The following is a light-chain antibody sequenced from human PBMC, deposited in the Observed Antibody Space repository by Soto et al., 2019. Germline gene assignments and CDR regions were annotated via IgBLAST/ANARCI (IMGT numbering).Light chain of an antibody. V-gene: IGLV2-11*01. J-gene: IGLJ1*01. CDR3: ATWDDSLDVHV. CDR2: GVS. CDR1: NSDVGGYNY. Sequence: QSALTQPRSVSGSPGQSVTISCTGTNSDVGGYNYVSWYQQYPGKAPKLMISGVSERPSGVPDRFSGSKSGNTASLTISGLQAEDEAHYYCATWDDSLDVHVFGTGTKVTVL.